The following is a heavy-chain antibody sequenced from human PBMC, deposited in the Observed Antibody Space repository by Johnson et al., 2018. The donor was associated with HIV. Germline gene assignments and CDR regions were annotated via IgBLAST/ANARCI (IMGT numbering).Heavy chain of an antibody. D-gene: IGHD2-15*01. Sequence: VQLVESGGGLVQPGGSLRLSCAASGFTVSSNYMSWVRQAPGKGLEWVSIIYSGDSTYYADSVKGRFTISRDNSKNTLYLQMNSLRAEDTAVYYCASFVVVVAATGAFDIWGQGTMVTVSS. CDR2: IYSGDST. V-gene: IGHV3-66*02. CDR3: ASFVVVVAATGAFDI. CDR1: GFTVSSNY. J-gene: IGHJ3*02.